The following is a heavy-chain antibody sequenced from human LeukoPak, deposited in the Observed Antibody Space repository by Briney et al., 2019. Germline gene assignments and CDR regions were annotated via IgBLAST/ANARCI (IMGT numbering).Heavy chain of an antibody. V-gene: IGHV3-23*01. D-gene: IGHD5-18*01. CDR3: ASRRNTGRHFYFYY. CDR2: ITGSGGST. CDR1: GFTFSSSG. Sequence: GGSLRLSCAASGFTFSSSGMGWVRQAPGKGLECVSPITGSGGSTSYTECMKGRFTISRDNSKNTLYLQMNSLRSEDTAVYYCASRRNTGRHFYFYYWCQGTLVTVAS. J-gene: IGHJ4*02.